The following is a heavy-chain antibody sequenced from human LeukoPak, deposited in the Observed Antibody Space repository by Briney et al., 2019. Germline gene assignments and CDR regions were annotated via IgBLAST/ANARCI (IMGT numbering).Heavy chain of an antibody. CDR1: GFTFSSYG. CDR2: ISYDGSNK. V-gene: IGHV3-30*18. Sequence: GGSLRLSCAASGFTFSSYGMHWVRQAPGKGLEWVAVISYDGSNKYYADSVKGRFTISRDNSKNTMYLQMNSLRAEDTAVYYCAKAPYGDFEYFQHWGQGTLVTVSS. D-gene: IGHD4-17*01. J-gene: IGHJ1*01. CDR3: AKAPYGDFEYFQH.